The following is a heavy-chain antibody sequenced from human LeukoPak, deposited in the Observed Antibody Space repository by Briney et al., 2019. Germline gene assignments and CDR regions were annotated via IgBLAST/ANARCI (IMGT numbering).Heavy chain of an antibody. CDR3: AKALYRYYSGGSCYSDY. CDR1: GFTFDDYA. D-gene: IGHD2-15*01. J-gene: IGHJ4*02. CDR2: ISWNSGSI. Sequence: PGGSLRLSCAASGFTFDDYAMHWVRQAPGKGLEWVSGISWNSGSIGYADSVKGRFTISRDNAKNSLYLQMNSLRAEDTALYYCAKALYRYYSGGSCYSDYWGQGTLVTVSS. V-gene: IGHV3-9*01.